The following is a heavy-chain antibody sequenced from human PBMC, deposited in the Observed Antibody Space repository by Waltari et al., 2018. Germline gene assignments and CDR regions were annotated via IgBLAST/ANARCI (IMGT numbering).Heavy chain of an antibody. Sequence: QLQLQESGPGLVKPSEPLTLTCTVSGGSISSSSYYWGGIRQPPGKGLEWIGSIYYSGSTYYNPSLKSRVTISVDTSKNQFSLKLSSVTAADTAVYYCARGYYDFWSGYFNWFDPWGQGTLVTVSS. J-gene: IGHJ5*02. D-gene: IGHD3-3*01. CDR2: IYYSGST. CDR1: GGSISSSSYY. CDR3: ARGYYDFWSGYFNWFDP. V-gene: IGHV4-39*07.